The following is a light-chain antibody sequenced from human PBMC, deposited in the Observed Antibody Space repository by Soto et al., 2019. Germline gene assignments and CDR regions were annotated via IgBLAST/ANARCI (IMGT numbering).Light chain of an antibody. CDR2: DDD. J-gene: IGLJ1*01. CDR1: SSNIGGNS. V-gene: IGLV1-51*01. Sequence: QSVLTQPPSVSAAPGQRVTISCAGSSSNIGGNSVSWYQQHPGTAPKLLIYDDDKQPSGIPDRFSGSKSGTSATLGITGFQTGDEADYYCGSWDSSLSAYVFGTGTKVTVL. CDR3: GSWDSSLSAYV.